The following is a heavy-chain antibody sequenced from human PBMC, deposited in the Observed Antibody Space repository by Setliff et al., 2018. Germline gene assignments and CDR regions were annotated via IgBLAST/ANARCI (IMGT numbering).Heavy chain of an antibody. J-gene: IGHJ6*03. Sequence: SVKVSCKASGYAFTGHYIHWVRQAPGQGLEWVGGIMPIFGTINYAQKFQGRVTITADESTSTVYMELSSLRSDDTALYYCAREEGYYYDSTDYYYYMDVWGKGTTVTVSS. D-gene: IGHD3-22*01. CDR1: GYAFTGHY. CDR3: AREEGYYYDSTDYYYYMDV. CDR2: IMPIFGTI. V-gene: IGHV1-69*13.